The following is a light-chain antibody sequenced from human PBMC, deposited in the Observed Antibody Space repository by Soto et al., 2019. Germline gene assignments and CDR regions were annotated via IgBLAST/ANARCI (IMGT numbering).Light chain of an antibody. J-gene: IGKJ5*01. CDR1: QSVSGY. CDR3: QKRNYWQVT. V-gene: IGKV3-11*01. CDR2: DVS. Sequence: EVVLLQSPVTLSLAPGARATLSCRASQSVSGYLAWYQQKPGQAPRLLIYDVSNRATGIPARFSGSGSGTDFTLTISSLEPEDFAIYYCQKRNYWQVTVGQGTRLEIK.